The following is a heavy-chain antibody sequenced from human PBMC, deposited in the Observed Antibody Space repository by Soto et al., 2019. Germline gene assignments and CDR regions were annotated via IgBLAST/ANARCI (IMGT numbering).Heavy chain of an antibody. Sequence: GGSLSLSCAASGFTFSSYSMNWVRQAPGKGLEWVSSISSSSSYIYYADSVKGRFTISRDNAKNSLYLQMNSLRAEDTAVYYCARSEVELYYYYYMDVWGKGTTVTVSS. CDR2: ISSSSSYI. J-gene: IGHJ6*03. V-gene: IGHV3-21*01. CDR1: GFTFSSYS. D-gene: IGHD1-26*01. CDR3: ARSEVELYYYYYMDV.